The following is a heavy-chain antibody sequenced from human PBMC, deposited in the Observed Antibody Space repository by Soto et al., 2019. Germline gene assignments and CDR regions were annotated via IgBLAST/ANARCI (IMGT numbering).Heavy chain of an antibody. J-gene: IGHJ3*02. D-gene: IGHD6-19*01. V-gene: IGHV4-4*02. CDR3: ARLPGYSSGWYGI. CDR2: IYHSGNT. Sequence: QVQLQESGPGLVKPSGTLSLTCAVSGGSISTSNWWSWVRQPLGKGPEWIGEIYHSGNTNYNPSLKTRVTIAVDKSKNQFSLNLTSVTAADTAVYYCARLPGYSSGWYGIWGQGTMVTVSS. CDR1: GGSISTSNW.